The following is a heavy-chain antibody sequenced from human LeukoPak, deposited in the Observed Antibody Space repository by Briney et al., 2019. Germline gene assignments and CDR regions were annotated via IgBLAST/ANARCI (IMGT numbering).Heavy chain of an antibody. CDR3: ARGAAHGMDV. V-gene: IGHV3-30*04. CDR1: GFIFSSYA. J-gene: IGHJ6*02. CDR2: ISYDGSNK. Sequence: PGRSLRLSCAASGFIFSSYAMHWVRQAPGKGLEWVAVISYDGSNKYYADSVKGRFTISRDNSKNTLYLQMNSLRAEDTAVYYCARGAAHGMDVWGQGTTVTVSS. D-gene: IGHD6-25*01.